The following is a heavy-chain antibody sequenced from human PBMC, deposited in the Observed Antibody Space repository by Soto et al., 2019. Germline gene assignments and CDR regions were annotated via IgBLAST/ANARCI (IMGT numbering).Heavy chain of an antibody. D-gene: IGHD5-12*01. CDR3: AKEGGGYDFFSHY. V-gene: IGHV3-30*18. CDR1: GFTFSSYG. CDR2: ISYDGSNK. J-gene: IGHJ4*02. Sequence: GGSLRLSCAASGFTFSSYGMHWVRQAPGKGLEWVAVISYDGSNKYYADSVKGRFTISRDNSKNTLYLQMNSLRAEDTAVYYCAKEGGGYDFFSHYWGQVTLVTVSS.